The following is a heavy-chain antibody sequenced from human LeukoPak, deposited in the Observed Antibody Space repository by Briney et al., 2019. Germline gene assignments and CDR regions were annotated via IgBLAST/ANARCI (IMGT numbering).Heavy chain of an antibody. J-gene: IGHJ3*02. D-gene: IGHD4-17*01. CDR2: IKQDGSEK. V-gene: IGHV3-7*03. Sequence: GSLRLSCAASGFTFSSYWMSWVRQAPGKGLEWVANIKQDGSEKYYVDSVKGRFTISRDNAKNSLYLQMNSLRAEDTAVYYCARDGTTVTTGNAFDIWGQGTMVTVSS. CDR1: GFTFSSYW. CDR3: ARDGTTVTTGNAFDI.